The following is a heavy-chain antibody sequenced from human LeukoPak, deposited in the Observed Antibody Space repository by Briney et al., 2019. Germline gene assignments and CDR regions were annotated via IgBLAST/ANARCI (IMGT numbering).Heavy chain of an antibody. V-gene: IGHV3-21*01. J-gene: IGHJ4*02. CDR2: ISSSSSYI. Sequence: GGSLRLSCAASGFTFSSYSMNWVRQAPGKGLEWVSSISSSSSYIYYADSVKGRFTISRDNAKNSLYLQMNSLRAEDTAVYYCARAAFEWLSLDYWGQGTLVTVSS. CDR3: ARAAFEWLSLDY. D-gene: IGHD3-9*01. CDR1: GFTFSSYS.